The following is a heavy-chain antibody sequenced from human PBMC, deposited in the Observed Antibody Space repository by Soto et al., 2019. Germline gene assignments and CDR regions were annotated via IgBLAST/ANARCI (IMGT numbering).Heavy chain of an antibody. J-gene: IGHJ3*02. CDR2: IIPIFGTA. V-gene: IGHV1-69*13. Sequence: SVKVSCKASGDTFSSYAISWVRQAPGQGLEWMGGIIPIFGTANYAQKFQGRVTITADESTSTAYMELSSLRSEDTAVYYCARDRFRPYCGGDCYSKYGDAFDIWGQGTMVTVSS. CDR1: GDTFSSYA. CDR3: ARDRFRPYCGGDCYSKYGDAFDI. D-gene: IGHD2-21*02.